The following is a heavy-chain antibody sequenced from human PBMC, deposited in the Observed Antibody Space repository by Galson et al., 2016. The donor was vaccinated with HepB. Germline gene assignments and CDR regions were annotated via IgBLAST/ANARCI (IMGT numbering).Heavy chain of an antibody. J-gene: IGHJ4*02. CDR2: IYYSGST. CDR1: GGSISGGDYH. CDR3: ARGALWMNISPGRHFDF. Sequence: TLSLTCTVSGGSISGGDYHWNWIRQPPGKGLEWIGYIYYSGSTYYNPSLKSRVTISLDTSKNQFSLKLNSVTAADTAVYYCARGALWMNISPGRHFDFWGQGTLVTVSS. D-gene: IGHD2-21*01. V-gene: IGHV4-30-4*01.